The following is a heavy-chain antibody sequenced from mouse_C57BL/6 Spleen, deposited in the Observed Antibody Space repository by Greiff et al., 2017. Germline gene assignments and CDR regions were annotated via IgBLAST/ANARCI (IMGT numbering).Heavy chain of an antibody. J-gene: IGHJ3*01. CDR2: IYPRSGNT. V-gene: IGHV1-81*01. CDR1: GYTFTSYG. Sequence: QVQLQQSGAELARPGASVKLSCKASGYTFTSYGISWVKQRTGQGLEWIGEIYPRSGNTYYNEKFKGKATLTADKSSSTAYMELRSLTSEYSAVYFCARSGSSGFAYGGQGTLVTVSA. CDR3: ARSGSSGFAY. D-gene: IGHD3-2*02.